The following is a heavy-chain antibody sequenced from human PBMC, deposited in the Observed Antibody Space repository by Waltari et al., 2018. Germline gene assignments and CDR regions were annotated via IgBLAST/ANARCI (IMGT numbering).Heavy chain of an antibody. Sequence: QLQLQESGPGLVKPSETLSLTCTVSGGSITSSSYYWGWIRQPPGKGLEWIGSIYYSGSTYYNPSLKRRVTISVDTSKNQFSLKLSSVTAADTAVYYCAREHSSSWYDYWGQGTLVTVSS. D-gene: IGHD6-13*01. J-gene: IGHJ4*02. CDR3: AREHSSSWYDY. CDR2: IYYSGST. V-gene: IGHV4-39*07. CDR1: GGSITSSSYY.